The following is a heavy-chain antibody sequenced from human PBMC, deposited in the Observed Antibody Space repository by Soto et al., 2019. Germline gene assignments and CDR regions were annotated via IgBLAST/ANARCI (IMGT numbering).Heavy chain of an antibody. CDR1: GDSISTDY. D-gene: IGHD3-22*01. CDR3: PRSGDTMIVVVPFDY. V-gene: IGHV4-30-4*08. CDR2: IYYSGST. Sequence: TLSLTCTVSGDSISTDYWSWIRQPPGKGLEWIGYIYYSGSTYYNPSLKSRVTISVDTSKNQFSLKLSSVTAADTAVYYCPRSGDTMIVVVPFDYWGQGTLVPVSS. J-gene: IGHJ4*02.